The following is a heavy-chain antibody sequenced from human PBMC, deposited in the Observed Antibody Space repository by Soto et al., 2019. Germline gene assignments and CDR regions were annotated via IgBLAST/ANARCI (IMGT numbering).Heavy chain of an antibody. Sequence: QLQLQESGPGLVKPSETLSLTCTVSGGSISSSSYYWGWIRQPPGKGLEWIGSIYYSGSTYYNPSLKSRVTISVDTSKNQFSLKLSSVTAADTAVYYCASPDTAMVRVDYWGQGTLVTVSS. D-gene: IGHD5-18*01. J-gene: IGHJ4*02. CDR3: ASPDTAMVRVDY. CDR2: IYYSGST. CDR1: GGSISSSSYY. V-gene: IGHV4-39*01.